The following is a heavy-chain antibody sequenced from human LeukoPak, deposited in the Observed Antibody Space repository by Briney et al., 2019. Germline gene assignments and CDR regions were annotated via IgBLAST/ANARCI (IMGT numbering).Heavy chain of an antibody. Sequence: SETLSLTCAVYGGSFSGYYWSWIRQPPGKGLEWIGEINHSGSTNYNPSLKSRVTISVDTSKNQFSLKPSSVTAADTAVYYCASRQLRYFDWLLSPIDYWGQGTLVTVSS. CDR1: GGSFSGYY. CDR2: INHSGST. V-gene: IGHV4-34*01. D-gene: IGHD3-9*01. CDR3: ASRQLRYFDWLLSPIDY. J-gene: IGHJ4*02.